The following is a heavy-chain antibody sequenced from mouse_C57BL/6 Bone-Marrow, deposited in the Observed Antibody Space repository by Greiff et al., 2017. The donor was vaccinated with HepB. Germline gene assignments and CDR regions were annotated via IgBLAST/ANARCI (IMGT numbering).Heavy chain of an antibody. CDR1: GYTFTDYY. CDR2: INPNNGGT. J-gene: IGHJ3*01. Sequence: EVQLQQSGPELVKPGASVKISCKASGYTFTDYYMNWVKQSHGKSLEWIGDINPNNGGTSYNQKFKGKATLTVDKSSSTAYMELRSLTSEDSAVYYCERESPAWFAYWGQGTLVTVSA. V-gene: IGHV1-26*01. CDR3: ERESPAWFAY.